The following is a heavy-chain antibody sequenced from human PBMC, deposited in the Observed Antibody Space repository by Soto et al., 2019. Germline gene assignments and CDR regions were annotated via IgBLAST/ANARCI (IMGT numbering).Heavy chain of an antibody. V-gene: IGHV4-59*01. D-gene: IGHD3-3*01. Sequence: QVQLQESGPGLVKPSETLSPTCTVSGGSISSYYWSWIRQPPGKGLEWTGYIDYSGTTNYNPSLKSRVPLSIDTSDNQCSLKLSSRTAADTAVYYCAREFEDFWSGYYRNRYFAYWGQGTLVTVSS. J-gene: IGHJ4*02. CDR3: AREFEDFWSGYYRNRYFAY. CDR2: IDYSGTT. CDR1: GGSISSYY.